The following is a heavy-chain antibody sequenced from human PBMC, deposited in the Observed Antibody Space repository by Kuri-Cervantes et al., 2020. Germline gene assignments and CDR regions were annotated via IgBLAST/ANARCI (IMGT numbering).Heavy chain of an antibody. CDR3: LVRGISRPY. J-gene: IGHJ4*02. D-gene: IGHD3-10*01. CDR1: GFTFDDYG. V-gene: IGHV3-7*01. CDR2: INQDGSDK. Sequence: GGSLRLSCAASGFTFDDYGMSWVRQAPGKGLEWVTNINQDGSDKYYVDSVKGRFTISRDNAKNSLYLQMNSLRAEDTAVYYCLVRGISRPYWGQGTLVTVSS.